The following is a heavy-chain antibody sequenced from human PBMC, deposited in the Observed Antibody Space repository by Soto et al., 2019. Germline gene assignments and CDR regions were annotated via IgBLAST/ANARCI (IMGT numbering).Heavy chain of an antibody. CDR3: ARSLRGGVGGGDY. D-gene: IGHD3-16*01. V-gene: IGHV4-61*01. CDR1: GASVSSGSYF. CDR2: IYSNGKT. Sequence: QVQLQESGPGLVEPSETLSLTCTVSGASVSSGSYFWSWIRQPPGKGLEWIAWIYSNGKTNYNPSLNGRLTISLDPSKNQFSRGLGSVTAADTAVYYCARSLRGGVGGGDYWGQGTLVTVSS. J-gene: IGHJ4*02.